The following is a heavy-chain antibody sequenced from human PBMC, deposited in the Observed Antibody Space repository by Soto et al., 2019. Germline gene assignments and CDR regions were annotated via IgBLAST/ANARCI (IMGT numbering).Heavy chain of an antibody. CDR3: ARAVVVPAAILYYFDY. D-gene: IGHD2-2*02. CDR1: GFTFSSYS. CDR2: ISSSSSTI. V-gene: IGHV3-48*02. Sequence: EVQLVESGGGLVQPGGSLRLSCAASGFTFSSYSMNWVRQAPGKGLEWVSYISSSSSTIYYADSVKGRFTISRDNAKNSLYRQMNSLRDKDHAVYYCARAVVVPAAILYYFDYRGQGTLVTVSS. J-gene: IGHJ4*02.